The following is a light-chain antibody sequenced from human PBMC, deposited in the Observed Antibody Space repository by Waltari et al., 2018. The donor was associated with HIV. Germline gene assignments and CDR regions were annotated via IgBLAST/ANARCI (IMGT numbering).Light chain of an antibody. Sequence: SYVLTQPPSVSVAPGQTAGITCGGDNIGSKTVHGYQQKPGQAPVLPVYGDADRLSGIPERFSGSNSENTATLTIGRVEAGDEADYYCQVWDIGSAHVVFGGGTNLAVL. V-gene: IGLV3-21*02. CDR3: QVWDIGSAHVV. J-gene: IGLJ2*01. CDR2: GDA. CDR1: NIGSKT.